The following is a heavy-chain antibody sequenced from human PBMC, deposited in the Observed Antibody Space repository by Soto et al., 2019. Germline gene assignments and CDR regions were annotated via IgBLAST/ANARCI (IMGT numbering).Heavy chain of an antibody. J-gene: IGHJ6*02. CDR1: GFTFSSYA. CDR2: ISYDGSNK. CDR3: ARDWVEGPFGYYGMDV. D-gene: IGHD2-15*01. V-gene: IGHV3-30-3*01. Sequence: GGSLRLSCAASGFTFSSYAMHWVRQAPGKGLEWVAVISYDGSNKYYADSVKGRFTISRDNSKNTLYLQMNSLRAEDTAVYYCARDWVEGPFGYYGMDVWGQGTTVTVSS.